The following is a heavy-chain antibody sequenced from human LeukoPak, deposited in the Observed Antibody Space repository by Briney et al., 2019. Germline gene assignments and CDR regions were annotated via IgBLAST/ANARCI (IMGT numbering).Heavy chain of an antibody. CDR3: ARDISGYYPHDAFDI. D-gene: IGHD3-22*01. J-gene: IGHJ3*02. Sequence: ASVKVSCKASGYTFTGYYMHWVRQAPGQGLEWMGWINPNSGGTNYAQKFQGRVTMTRDTSISTAYIGLRRLRSDDTAVYYCARDISGYYPHDAFDIWGQGTMVTVSS. CDR2: INPNSGGT. V-gene: IGHV1-2*02. CDR1: GYTFTGYY.